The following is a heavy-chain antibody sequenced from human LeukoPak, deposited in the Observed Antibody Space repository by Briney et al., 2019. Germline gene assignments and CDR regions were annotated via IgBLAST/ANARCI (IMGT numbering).Heavy chain of an antibody. CDR1: GGSFSGYY. V-gene: IGHV4-4*09. CDR3: ASQYGSI. CDR2: IYSSGST. Sequence: SETLSLTCAVYGGSFSGYYWSWIRQPPGKGLEWIGYIYSSGSTNYSPSLKSRLTISVDPSKNQSSLTLSSVTAADTAVYYCASQYGSIWGQGTMVTVSS. D-gene: IGHD3-10*01. J-gene: IGHJ3*02.